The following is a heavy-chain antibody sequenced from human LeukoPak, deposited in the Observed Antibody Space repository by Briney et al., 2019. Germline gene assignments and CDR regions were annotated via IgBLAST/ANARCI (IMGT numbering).Heavy chain of an antibody. D-gene: IGHD3-9*01. CDR2: MNPNSGNT. CDR1: GYTFTSYD. Sequence: ASVKVSCKASGYTFTSYDINWVRQATGQGLEWMGWMNPNSGNTGYAQKFQGRVTMTRNTSISTAYMELSSLRSEDTAVYYCARGGPKRYFDWLLGYYYMDVWGKGTTVTVSS. CDR3: ARGGPKRYFDWLLGYYYMDV. J-gene: IGHJ6*03. V-gene: IGHV1-8*01.